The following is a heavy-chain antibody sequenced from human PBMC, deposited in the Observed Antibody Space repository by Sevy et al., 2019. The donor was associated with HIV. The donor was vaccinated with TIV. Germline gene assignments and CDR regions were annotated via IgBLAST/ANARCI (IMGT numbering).Heavy chain of an antibody. CDR3: ARDDRGYSGYDRVNFDY. D-gene: IGHD5-12*01. CDR1: GFTFSSYE. CDR2: ISSSGSTI. V-gene: IGHV3-48*03. Sequence: GGSLRLSCAASGFTFSSYEMNWVRQAPGKGLEWVSYISSSGSTIYYANSVKGRFTISRDNAKSSLYLQMYSLRAEDTAVYYCARDDRGYSGYDRVNFDYWGQGTLVTVSS. J-gene: IGHJ4*02.